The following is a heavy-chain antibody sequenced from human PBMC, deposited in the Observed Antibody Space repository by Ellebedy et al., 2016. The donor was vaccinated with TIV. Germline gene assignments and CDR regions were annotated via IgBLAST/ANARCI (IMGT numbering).Heavy chain of an antibody. D-gene: IGHD3-16*01. V-gene: IGHV3-23*01. CDR3: AKPMGPGGRFDAFDI. Sequence: GESLKISXAASGFTFSNYAMSWVRQAPGKGLEWVSAITGIGTSTYYADSVKGRFTISRDNSKNTLSLQMNGLRADDTAIYYCAKPMGPGGRFDAFDIWGQGTLVTVSS. J-gene: IGHJ3*02. CDR1: GFTFSNYA. CDR2: ITGIGTST.